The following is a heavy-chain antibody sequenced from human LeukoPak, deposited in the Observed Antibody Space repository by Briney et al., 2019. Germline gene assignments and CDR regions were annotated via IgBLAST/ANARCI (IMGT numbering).Heavy chain of an antibody. CDR1: GFTFSSYE. CDR2: ISSSGSTI. CDR3: ARDPHYYGSGSYSRGNY. D-gene: IGHD3-10*01. V-gene: IGHV3-48*03. J-gene: IGHJ4*02. Sequence: GGSLRLSCAASGFTFSSYEMNWVRQAPGKGLEWVSYISSSGSTIYYADSVKGRFTISRDNAKNSLYLQMNSLRAEDTAVYYCARDPHYYGSGSYSRGNYWGQGTLVTVSS.